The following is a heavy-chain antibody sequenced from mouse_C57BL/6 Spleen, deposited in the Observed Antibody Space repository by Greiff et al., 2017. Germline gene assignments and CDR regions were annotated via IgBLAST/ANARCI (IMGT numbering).Heavy chain of an antibody. Sequence: VKLVESGPELVKPGASVKISCKASGYAFSSSWMNWVQQRPGKGLEWIGRIYPGDGDTNYNGKFKGKATLTADKSSSTAYMQLSSLTSEDSAVYFCARTVVAPTVDYWGQGTTRTVSS. CDR1: GYAFSSSW. D-gene: IGHD1-1*01. J-gene: IGHJ2*01. V-gene: IGHV1-82*01. CDR2: IYPGDGDT. CDR3: ARTVVAPTVDY.